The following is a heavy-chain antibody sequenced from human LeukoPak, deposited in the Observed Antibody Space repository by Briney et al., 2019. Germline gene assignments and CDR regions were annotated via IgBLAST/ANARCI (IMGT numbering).Heavy chain of an antibody. Sequence: GGSLRLSCAASGFTFSNLGMSWVRQAPGNGLEWVSAISAGGGTYYADTVKGRFTISRDNSKNTLYLQMSSLRAEDTAVYYCAKRSSLNYFDSWGQGTLVTVSS. D-gene: IGHD3-16*01. V-gene: IGHV3-23*01. J-gene: IGHJ4*02. CDR2: ISAGGGT. CDR3: AKRSSLNYFDS. CDR1: GFTFSNLG.